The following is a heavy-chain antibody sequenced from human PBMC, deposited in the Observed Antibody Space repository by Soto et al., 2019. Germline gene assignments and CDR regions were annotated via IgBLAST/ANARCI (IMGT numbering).Heavy chain of an antibody. CDR3: ARGPPGPDYDFWSAGRGYYFDY. CDR2: IYHSGST. D-gene: IGHD3-3*01. CDR1: GGSISSSNW. V-gene: IGHV4-4*02. Sequence: SETLSLTCAVSGGSISSSNWWSWVRQPPGKGLEWIGEIYHSGSTNYNPSLKSRVTISVDKSKNQFSLKLSSVTAADTAVYYCARGPPGPDYDFWSAGRGYYFDYWGQGTLVTVSS. J-gene: IGHJ4*02.